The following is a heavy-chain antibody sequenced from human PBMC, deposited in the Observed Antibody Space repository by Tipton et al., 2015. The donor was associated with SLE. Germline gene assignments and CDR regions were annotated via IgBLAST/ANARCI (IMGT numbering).Heavy chain of an antibody. J-gene: IGHJ4*02. Sequence: QSGAEVKKPGASVKVSCKASGYTFTSYYMHWVRQAPGQGLEWMGIINPSGGSTSYAQKFQGRVTMTRDTSTSTAYMELRSLRSDDTAVYYCARSYYDFWSGWLSGEYYFDYWGQGTLVTVSS. V-gene: IGHV1-46*01. CDR3: ARSYYDFWSGWLSGEYYFDY. CDR1: GYTFTSYY. CDR2: INPSGGST. D-gene: IGHD3-3*01.